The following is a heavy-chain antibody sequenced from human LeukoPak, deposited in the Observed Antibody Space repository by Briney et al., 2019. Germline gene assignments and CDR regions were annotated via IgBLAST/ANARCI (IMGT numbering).Heavy chain of an antibody. CDR1: GFTFSDYY. CDR2: ISSSGSTI. CDR3: AREGAGGILTGYSEGGYFDY. D-gene: IGHD3-9*01. Sequence: GSLRLSYAASGFTFSDYYMSWIRQAPGKGLEWVSYISSSGSTIYYADSVKGRFTISRDNAKNSLYLQMNSLRAEDTAVYYCAREGAGGILTGYSEGGYFDYWGQGTLVTVSS. J-gene: IGHJ4*02. V-gene: IGHV3-11*01.